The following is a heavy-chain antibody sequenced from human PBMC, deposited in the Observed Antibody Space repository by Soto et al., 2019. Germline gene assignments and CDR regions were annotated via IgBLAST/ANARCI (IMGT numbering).Heavy chain of an antibody. J-gene: IGHJ3*01. Sequence: GGSLRLSCAASGFIFTNYAMNWVRQAPGKGLEWVSVIGGRGNSAYYADSVQGRFTISRDNSKNTLSLQMSSLTADDSAIYYCVREGRGSFDFWGRGTMVTVSS. CDR1: GFIFTNYA. V-gene: IGHV3-23*01. D-gene: IGHD5-12*01. CDR2: IGGRGNSA. CDR3: VREGRGSFDF.